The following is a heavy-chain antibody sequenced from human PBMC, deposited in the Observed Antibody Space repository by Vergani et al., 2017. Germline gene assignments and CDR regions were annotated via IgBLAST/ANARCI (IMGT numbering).Heavy chain of an antibody. Sequence: QVQLQQWGGGLLKPSETLSLTCVVNGGSFTSYHWTWIRQSPGEGLQWVVDIHHTVRPDYNPSRKGRLTMSVDKYGNQFSMTINSVTTTDTAIYFCARVNTETDGHIYCVYDMDVWVQGTAVTVS. V-gene: IGHV4-34*01. D-gene: IGHD4-11*01. CDR2: IHHTVRP. J-gene: IGHJ6*02. CDR1: GGSFTSYH. CDR3: ARVNTETDGHIYCVYDMDV.